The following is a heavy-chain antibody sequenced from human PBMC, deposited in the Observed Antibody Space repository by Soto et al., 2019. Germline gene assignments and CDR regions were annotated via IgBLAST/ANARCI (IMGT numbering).Heavy chain of an antibody. CDR2: ISSSGSTI. V-gene: IGHV3-48*03. J-gene: IGHJ4*02. Sequence: HPGGSLRLSCAASGFTFSSYEMNWVRQAPGKGLEWVSYISSSGSTIYYADSVKGRFTISRDNAKNSLYLQMNSLRAEDTAVYYCARESEDLPSNFDYWGQGTLVTVST. CDR3: ARESEDLPSNFDY. CDR1: GFTFSSYE.